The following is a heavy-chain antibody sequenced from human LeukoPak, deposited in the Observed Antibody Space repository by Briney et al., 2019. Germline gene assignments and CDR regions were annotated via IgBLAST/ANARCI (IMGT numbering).Heavy chain of an antibody. D-gene: IGHD6-13*01. CDR3: ARGIAAALSYYMDV. CDR1: GYTFMNYA. J-gene: IGHJ6*03. CDR2: ISVYNGNT. Sequence: ASVKVSCRTSGYTFMNYAISWVRQAPGQGLEWMGWISVYNGNTNYAQKLQGRVTMTIDTATNTAYMELRTLKSDDTAVYYCARGIAAALSYYMDVWGKGTTVTVS. V-gene: IGHV1-18*01.